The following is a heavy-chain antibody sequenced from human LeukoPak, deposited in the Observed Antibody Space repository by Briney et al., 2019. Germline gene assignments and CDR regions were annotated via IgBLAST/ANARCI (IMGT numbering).Heavy chain of an antibody. CDR2: ISSSSSTI. CDR3: AREAPYYDSSGYYYVTDY. D-gene: IGHD3-22*01. J-gene: IGHJ4*02. Sequence: GALRLSCAASGFTFSSYSMNWVRQAPGKGLEWVSYISSSSSTIYYADSVKGRLTISRDNAKNSLYLQMNSLRAEDTAVYYCAREAPYYDSSGYYYVTDYWGQGTLVTVSS. V-gene: IGHV3-48*01. CDR1: GFTFSSYS.